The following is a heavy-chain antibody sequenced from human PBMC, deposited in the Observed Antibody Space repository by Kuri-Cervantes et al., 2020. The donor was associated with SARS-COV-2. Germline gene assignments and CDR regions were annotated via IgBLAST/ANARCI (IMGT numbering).Heavy chain of an antibody. CDR2: IYYSGST. J-gene: IGHJ4*02. V-gene: IGHV4-39*07. CDR3: ATDLSGDYGSLDY. CDR1: GGSISSSSYY. D-gene: IGHD4-17*01. Sequence: SETLSLTCTVSGGSISSSSYYWGWVRQPPGKGLEWIGSIYYSGSTYYNPSLKSRVTISVDTSKNQFSQKLSSVTAADTAVYYCATDLSGDYGSLDYWGQGTLVTVSS.